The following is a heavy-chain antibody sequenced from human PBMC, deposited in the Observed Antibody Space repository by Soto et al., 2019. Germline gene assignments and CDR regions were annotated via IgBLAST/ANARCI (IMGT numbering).Heavy chain of an antibody. D-gene: IGHD2-21*02. J-gene: IGHJ4*02. CDR2: IVVGSGNT. Sequence: QMQLVQSGPEVKKPGTSVKVSCKASGFTFTSSAVQWVRQARGQRLEWIGWIVVGSGNTNYAQKFQERVTITRDMSTSTADRELSSLNSEDTAVYYCAAYRTYCGGDCYVDWGQGTLVIVSS. V-gene: IGHV1-58*01. CDR1: GFTFTSSA. CDR3: AAYRTYCGGDCYVD.